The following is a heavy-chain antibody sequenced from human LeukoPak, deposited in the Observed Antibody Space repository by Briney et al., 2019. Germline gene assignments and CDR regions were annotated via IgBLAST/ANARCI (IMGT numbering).Heavy chain of an antibody. CDR3: ARARPTEGPYGMDV. CDR1: GFTFSDYY. Sequence: GGSLRLSCAASGFTFSDYYMSWIRQAPGKGLEWVSYISSSSSYTNYADSVKGRFTISRDNAKNSLYLQMNSLRAEDTAVYYCARARPTEGPYGMDVWGKGSTVTVSP. V-gene: IGHV3-11*06. D-gene: IGHD1-14*01. J-gene: IGHJ6*04. CDR2: ISSSSSYT.